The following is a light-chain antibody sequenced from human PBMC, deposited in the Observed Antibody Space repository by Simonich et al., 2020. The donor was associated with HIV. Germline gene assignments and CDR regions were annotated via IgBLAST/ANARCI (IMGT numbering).Light chain of an antibody. CDR3: QQYNKWPPLT. CDR1: QSVSRN. CDR2: GAS. V-gene: IGKV3-15*01. J-gene: IGKJ4*01. Sequence: EIVMTQSPATLSVSPGERATLSCRASQSVSRNLAWYQQKLGQAPRLLIYGASTRATGIPARVSGSGSGTEFTLTISSLQSEDFAVYYCQQYNKWPPLTFGGGTKVEMK.